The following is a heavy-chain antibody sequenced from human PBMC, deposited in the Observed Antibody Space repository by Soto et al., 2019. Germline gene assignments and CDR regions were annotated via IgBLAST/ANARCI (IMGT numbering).Heavy chain of an antibody. CDR3: ARGGYCSGGSCYLGYYYYYYGMDV. J-gene: IGHJ6*02. V-gene: IGHV3-21*01. CDR1: GFTFSSYS. D-gene: IGHD2-15*01. Sequence: EVQLVESGGGLVKPGGSLRLSCAASGFTFSSYSMNWVRQAPGKGLEWVSSISSSSSYIYYADSVKGRFTISRDNAKNSLYLQMNRLRAEDTAVYYCARGGYCSGGSCYLGYYYYYYGMDVWGPGTTVTVSS. CDR2: ISSSSSYI.